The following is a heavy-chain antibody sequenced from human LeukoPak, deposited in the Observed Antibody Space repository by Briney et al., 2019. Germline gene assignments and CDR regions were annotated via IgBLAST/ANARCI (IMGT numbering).Heavy chain of an antibody. V-gene: IGHV1-18*04. CDR2: IRSDNGNT. D-gene: IGHD2-2*01. J-gene: IGHJ4*02. CDR1: GYTFTGYY. CDR3: AKDLAYVVPQPLHF. Sequence: AASVKVSCKASGYTFTGYYIHWVRQAPGQGLEWMGWIRSDNGNTFYAEKFQGRVTMTTDTSTSTAHMELRSLRADDTAVYYCAKDLAYVVPQPLHFWGQGTLVTVSS.